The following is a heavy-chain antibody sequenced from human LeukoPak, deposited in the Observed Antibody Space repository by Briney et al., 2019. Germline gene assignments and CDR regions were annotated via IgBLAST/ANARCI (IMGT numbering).Heavy chain of an antibody. CDR3: AKQSLYDSSGHFHY. V-gene: IGHV3-23*01. CDR1: GFTFSSYA. CDR2: ITGSGGYT. Sequence: PAGGSLRLTCAASGFTFSSYAMTWVRQAPGKGLEWVSTITGSGGYTYYADSVKGRFTISRDNSKNTLFLRMNSLRAEDTAVYFCAKQSLYDSSGHFHYWGQGTLVTVSS. J-gene: IGHJ4*02. D-gene: IGHD3-22*01.